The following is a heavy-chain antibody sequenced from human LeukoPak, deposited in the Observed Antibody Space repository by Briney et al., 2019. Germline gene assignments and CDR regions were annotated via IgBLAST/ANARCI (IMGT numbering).Heavy chain of an antibody. Sequence: SGPALVKPTQTLTLTCTFSGFSLSTSGMRVSWIRQPTGKALEWLARIDWDDDKFYSTSLKTRLTISKDTSKNQVVLTMTNMDPVDTATYYCARSVTSPYYYYGMDVWGKGTTVTVSS. CDR2: IDWDDDK. CDR1: GFSLSTSGMR. V-gene: IGHV2-70*04. CDR3: ARSVTSPYYYYGMDV. D-gene: IGHD4-17*01. J-gene: IGHJ6*04.